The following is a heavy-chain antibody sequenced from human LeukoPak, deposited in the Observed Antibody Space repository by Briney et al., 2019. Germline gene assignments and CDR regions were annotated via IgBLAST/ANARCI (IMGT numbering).Heavy chain of an antibody. CDR1: GGTFSSYA. V-gene: IGHV1-69*13. Sequence: SVKVSCKASGGTFSSYAISWVRQAPGQGLEWMGGIIPIFGTANYAQKFQGRVTITADESTGTAYMELSSLRSEDTAVYYCARAGYYDSSGYYYGYWGQGTLVTVSS. CDR2: IIPIFGTA. CDR3: ARAGYYDSSGYYYGY. J-gene: IGHJ4*02. D-gene: IGHD3-22*01.